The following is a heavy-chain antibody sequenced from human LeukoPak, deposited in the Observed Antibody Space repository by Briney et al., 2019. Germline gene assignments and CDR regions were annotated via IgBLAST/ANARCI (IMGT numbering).Heavy chain of an antibody. Sequence: SETLSLTCSVSGGSMSSYYWSWIRQSPGKGLEWIGYIYHSGSTDYNSSLKSRVTISEDTSKKQFSLKVSSVTAADTAVYYRARLSYDILTGYPQYYFDYWGQGTLVTVSS. D-gene: IGHD3-9*01. CDR2: IYHSGST. V-gene: IGHV4-59*01. J-gene: IGHJ4*02. CDR1: GGSMSSYY. CDR3: ARLSYDILTGYPQYYFDY.